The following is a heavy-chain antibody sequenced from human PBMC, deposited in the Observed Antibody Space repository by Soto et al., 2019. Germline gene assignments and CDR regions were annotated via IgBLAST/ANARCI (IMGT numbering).Heavy chain of an antibody. V-gene: IGHV1-18*01. J-gene: IGHJ4*02. D-gene: IGHD4-17*01. CDR1: GYIFTSYG. Sequence: QAHLVQSGPEVKKPGASVKVSGKGSGYIFTSYGIAWVRQAPGQGLEWMGWISAHNGKTEYAQKFQGRVTVTRDTSTSTAYLELTSLRSDDTALYYCARGRYGDYWGQGALVTVSS. CDR3: ARGRYGDY. CDR2: ISAHNGKT.